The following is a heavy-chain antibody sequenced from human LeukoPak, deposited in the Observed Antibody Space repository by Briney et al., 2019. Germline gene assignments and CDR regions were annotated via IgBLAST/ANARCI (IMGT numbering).Heavy chain of an antibody. V-gene: IGHV3-15*01. J-gene: IGHJ4*02. Sequence: GGSQRLSCAASGFTFSNAWMSWVRQAPGKGMEWLGRIKSKADGGTTDYAAPVKGRITISKDESKNTLYLQMNSLKTEDTAVYYCATEGYSYGYSFDYWGQGTLVTVSS. CDR3: ATEGYSYGYSFDY. CDR1: GFTFSNAW. CDR2: IKSKADGGTT. D-gene: IGHD5-18*01.